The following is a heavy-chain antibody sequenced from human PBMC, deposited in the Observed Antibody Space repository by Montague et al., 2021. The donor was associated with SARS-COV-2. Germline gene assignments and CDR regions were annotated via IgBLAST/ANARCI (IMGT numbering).Heavy chain of an antibody. CDR3: ARWDPQTLTLIGLRGKSASDY. Sequence: SETLSLTCAVYGGSFSGYYWTWIRQSPGKALEWIAEINHSGTTNYNFNPSLRSRVTISVDTSKSQFSLKLSSVTAADTGVYYCARWDPQTLTLIGLRGKSASDYWGQGTLVTV. CDR1: GGSFSGYY. V-gene: IGHV4-34*01. CDR2: INHSGTT. J-gene: IGHJ4*02. D-gene: IGHD4-23*01.